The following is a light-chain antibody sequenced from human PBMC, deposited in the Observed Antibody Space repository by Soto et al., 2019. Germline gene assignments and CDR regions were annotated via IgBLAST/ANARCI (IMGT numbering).Light chain of an antibody. CDR3: QQRGNRPPWT. CDR2: DAS. J-gene: IGKJ1*01. Sequence: EIVMTQSPATLSLSPGERATLSCRASQSVGKYLVWYPQKPGQAPRLLIYDASNRATGIPARFSGSGSGTDFTLTISSLEPEDVAVYYCQQRGNRPPWTFGQGTKVEIK. V-gene: IGKV3-11*01. CDR1: QSVGKY.